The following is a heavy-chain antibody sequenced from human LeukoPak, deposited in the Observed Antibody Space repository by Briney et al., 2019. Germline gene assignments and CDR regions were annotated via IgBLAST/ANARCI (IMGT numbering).Heavy chain of an antibody. D-gene: IGHD3-9*01. Sequence: SETLSLTCTVSGGSVTSVVYYWSWIRQPPGKGLEWIGYIYYSGSTNYNPSLKSRVTISVDTSKSQFSLKLTSVTAADTAVYYCARWSYYDILTGYSPPGDFWGQGTLVTVSS. CDR1: GGSVTSVVYY. J-gene: IGHJ4*02. CDR3: ARWSYYDILTGYSPPGDF. CDR2: IYYSGST. V-gene: IGHV4-61*08.